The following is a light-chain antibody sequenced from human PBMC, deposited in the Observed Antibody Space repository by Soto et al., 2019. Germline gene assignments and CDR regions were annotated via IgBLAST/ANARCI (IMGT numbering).Light chain of an antibody. CDR2: KAS. J-gene: IGKJ4*01. V-gene: IGKV1-5*03. Sequence: DIQMTQSPSTLSASVGDRVTITCRASQSISSWLAWYQQKPGKAPKLLIYKASSLESGVPSRFSGSGSGTEFTLTISSLQPDDFEAYSCPQYNTPLPFGGGTKVDIK. CDR1: QSISSW. CDR3: PQYNTPLP.